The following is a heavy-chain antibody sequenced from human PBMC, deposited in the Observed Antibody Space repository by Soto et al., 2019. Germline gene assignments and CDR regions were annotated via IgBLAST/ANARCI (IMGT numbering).Heavy chain of an antibody. CDR2: IYHSGST. CDR3: ARGVTTVTTFDY. J-gene: IGHJ4*02. CDR1: GGSFSGYS. Sequence: SETLSLTCAVYGGSFSGYSCNWIRQPPGKGLEWIGYIYHSGSTYYNPSLKSRVTISVDRSKNQFSLKLSSVTAADTAVYYCARGVTTVTTFDYWGQGTLVTVSS. V-gene: IGHV4-30-2*01. D-gene: IGHD4-17*01.